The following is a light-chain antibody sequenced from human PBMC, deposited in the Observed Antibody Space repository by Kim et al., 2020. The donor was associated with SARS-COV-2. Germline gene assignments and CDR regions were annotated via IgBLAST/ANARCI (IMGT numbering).Light chain of an antibody. V-gene: IGLV3-21*04. J-gene: IGLJ1*01. CDR3: QVWDTSSDHHYV. CDR2: FDS. Sequence: PGKTARINCVGSNIGSKSVHWYRQKTGQAPVVVMCFDSDRPSGIPERFSGSNSGNTATLTISGVEAGDEADYYCQVWDTSSDHHYVFGTGTKVTVL. CDR1: NIGSKS.